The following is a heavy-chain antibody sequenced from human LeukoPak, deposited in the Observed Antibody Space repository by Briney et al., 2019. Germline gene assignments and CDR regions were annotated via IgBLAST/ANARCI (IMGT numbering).Heavy chain of an antibody. Sequence: SETLSLTCTVSGGSIRSYYWNWIRQPAGKGLEWIGRMHTSGSTNYNPSLKSRLTMSVDTSKNQFSLKMRSVTAADTAVYYCARSRSPALNYWGQGTLVTVSS. D-gene: IGHD3-16*01. CDR2: MHTSGST. CDR3: ARSRSPALNY. J-gene: IGHJ4*02. CDR1: GGSIRSYY. V-gene: IGHV4-4*07.